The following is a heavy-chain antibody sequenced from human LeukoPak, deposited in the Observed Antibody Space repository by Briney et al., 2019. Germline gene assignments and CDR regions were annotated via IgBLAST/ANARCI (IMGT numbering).Heavy chain of an antibody. D-gene: IGHD3-16*01. V-gene: IGHV3-48*03. Sequence: PGGSLRLSCAASGFTFSRYEMNWVRQAPGKGLEWLSYISSSGSTISYADSVKGRFTISRDNAKNSLYLQMNSLRAEDTAVYYCARDVFGGYYFDYWGQGTLVTVSS. J-gene: IGHJ4*02. CDR1: GFTFSRYE. CDR3: ARDVFGGYYFDY. CDR2: ISSSGSTI.